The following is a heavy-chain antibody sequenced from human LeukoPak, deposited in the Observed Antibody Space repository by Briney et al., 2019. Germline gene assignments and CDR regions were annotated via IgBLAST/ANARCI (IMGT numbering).Heavy chain of an antibody. Sequence: GESLKISCKGSGYSFTSYWIGWVRQMPGKGLEWMGIIYPGDPDTRYSPSFQGQVTISADKSISTAYLQWSSLKASDTAMYYCARHHPRYCSGGSCYSPDEVPIDYWGQGTLVTVSS. CDR2: IYPGDPDT. V-gene: IGHV5-51*01. D-gene: IGHD2-15*01. CDR3: ARHHPRYCSGGSCYSPDEVPIDY. J-gene: IGHJ4*02. CDR1: GYSFTSYW.